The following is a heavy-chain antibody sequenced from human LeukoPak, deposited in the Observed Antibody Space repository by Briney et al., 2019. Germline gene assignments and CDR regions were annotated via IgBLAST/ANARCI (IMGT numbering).Heavy chain of an antibody. D-gene: IGHD1-26*01. Sequence: PSETLSLTCAVSGGSISSGGYSWSWIRQPPGKGLEWIGYIYYSGSTNYNPSLKSRVTISVDTSKNQFSLKLSSVTAADTAVYYCARDLGYSGSPGLDYWGQGTLVTVSS. CDR2: IYYSGST. CDR3: ARDLGYSGSPGLDY. J-gene: IGHJ4*02. CDR1: GGSISSGGYS. V-gene: IGHV4-61*08.